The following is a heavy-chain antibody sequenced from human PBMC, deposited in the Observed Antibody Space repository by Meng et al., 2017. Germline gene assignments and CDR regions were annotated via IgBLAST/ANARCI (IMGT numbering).Heavy chain of an antibody. CDR1: GFTFSSYA. CDR3: AKTRSKRIVEMATSDY. Sequence: GESLKISCAASGFTFSSYAMSWVRQAPGKGLEWVSAISGSGGSTYYADSVKGRFTISRDNSKNTLYLQMNSLRAEDTAVYYCAKTRSKRIVEMATSDYWGQGTLVTVSS. CDR2: ISGSGGST. J-gene: IGHJ4*02. D-gene: IGHD5-24*01. V-gene: IGHV3-23*01.